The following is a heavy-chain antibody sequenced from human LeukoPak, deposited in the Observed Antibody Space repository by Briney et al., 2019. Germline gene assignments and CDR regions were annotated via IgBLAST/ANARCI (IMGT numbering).Heavy chain of an antibody. CDR3: ARENYYYDSSGYYYYYYYMDV. V-gene: IGHV4-61*02. CDR1: GGSISSGSYY. D-gene: IGHD3-22*01. Sequence: PSETLSLTCTVSGGSISSGSYYWSWIRQPAGKGLEWIGRIYTSGSTNYNPSLKSRVTISVDTSKNQFSLKLSSVTAADTAVYYCARENYYYDSSGYYYYYYYMDVWGKGTTVTVSS. J-gene: IGHJ6*03. CDR2: IYTSGST.